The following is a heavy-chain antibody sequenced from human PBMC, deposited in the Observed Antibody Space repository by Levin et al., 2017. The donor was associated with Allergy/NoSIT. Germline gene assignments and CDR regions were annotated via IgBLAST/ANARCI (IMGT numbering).Heavy chain of an antibody. CDR1: GFTFSSYN. CDR3: ARARSTIGPGSGPYYFDY. D-gene: IGHD2-15*01. J-gene: IGHJ4*02. CDR2: ISSSSSTI. Sequence: GGSLRLSCAASGFTFSSYNMNWVRQAPGKGLEWVSYISSSSSTIYYADSVRGRFTISRDNAKNSLYLQMNSLRAEDTAVYYCARARSTIGPGSGPYYFDYWGQGTLVTVAS. V-gene: IGHV3-48*04.